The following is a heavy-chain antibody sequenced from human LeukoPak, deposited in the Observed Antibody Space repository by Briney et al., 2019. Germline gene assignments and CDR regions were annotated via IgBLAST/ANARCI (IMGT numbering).Heavy chain of an antibody. J-gene: IGHJ6*02. CDR3: ARDRRLSGMDV. D-gene: IGHD3-3*01. Sequence: GGSLRLSCEGSGFTFNSYVMIWVRQAPGKGLEWVSVIYSGGSTYYADSVKGRFTISRDNSKNTLYLQMNSLKAEDTAVYYCARDRRLSGMDVWGQGTTVTVSS. V-gene: IGHV3-53*01. CDR1: GFTFNSYV. CDR2: IYSGGST.